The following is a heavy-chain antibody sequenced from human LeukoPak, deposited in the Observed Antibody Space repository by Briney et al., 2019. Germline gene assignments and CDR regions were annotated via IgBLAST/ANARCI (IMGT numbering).Heavy chain of an antibody. J-gene: IGHJ4*02. CDR1: GFTFSSYA. D-gene: IGHD3-10*01. Sequence: GGSLRLSCAASGFTFSSYAMSWVRQAPGKGLEWVSGISSSGGSTSYGDSVKGRFTISRDNSKNTLYLQMDSLRDEDTAVYYCAKSKLLWFGELLSEWGQGTLVTVSS. CDR2: ISSSGGST. CDR3: AKSKLLWFGELLSE. V-gene: IGHV3-23*01.